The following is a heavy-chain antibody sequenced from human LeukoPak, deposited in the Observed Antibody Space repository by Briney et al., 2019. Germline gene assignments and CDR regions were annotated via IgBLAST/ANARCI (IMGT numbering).Heavy chain of an antibody. Sequence: ASVKICCKASGYTFISYDINWLRQATGQGLEWMGWMNPNSGNTGYAQTFQGRVTVTRNTSISTVYMELSSLRSEDTAVYYCARGDEPWGSDDYYDLDVWGQGTTVTVSS. D-gene: IGHD3-16*01. CDR1: GYTFISYD. CDR2: MNPNSGNT. CDR3: ARGDEPWGSDDYYDLDV. J-gene: IGHJ6*02. V-gene: IGHV1-8*01.